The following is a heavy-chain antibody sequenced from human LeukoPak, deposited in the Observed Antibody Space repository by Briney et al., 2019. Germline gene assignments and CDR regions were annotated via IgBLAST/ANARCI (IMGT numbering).Heavy chain of an antibody. CDR3: ARYVVFGSGKYYFDY. D-gene: IGHD3-10*01. CDR2: INYGGTT. Sequence: PSETLSLTCTVSGGSISSSNYYWSWIRQPPGKELEWIASINYGGTTYYNPSLKSRVTISVDTSKSQFSLRLSSVTAADTAVYFCARYVVFGSGKYYFDYWGQGSLVTVSS. CDR1: GGSISSSNYY. J-gene: IGHJ4*02. V-gene: IGHV4-39*01.